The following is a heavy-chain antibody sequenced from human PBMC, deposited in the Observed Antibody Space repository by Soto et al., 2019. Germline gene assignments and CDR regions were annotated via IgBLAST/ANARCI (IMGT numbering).Heavy chain of an antibody. D-gene: IGHD4-17*01. J-gene: IGHJ6*02. CDR3: ARRAGVTTLSHPTYGMDV. Sequence: PSETLSLTCAVYGGSLSGYYWSWIRQPPGKGLEWIGEINHSGSTNYNPSLKSRVTISVDTSKNQFSLKLSSVTAADTAVYYCARRAGVTTLSHPTYGMDVWGQGTTVT. CDR1: GGSLSGYY. CDR2: INHSGST. V-gene: IGHV4-34*01.